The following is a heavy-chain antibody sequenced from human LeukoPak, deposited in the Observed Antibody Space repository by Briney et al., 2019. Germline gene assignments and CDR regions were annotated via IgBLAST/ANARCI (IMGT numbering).Heavy chain of an antibody. CDR3: AQISVDTSRNRWADFDS. J-gene: IGHJ4*02. Sequence: GGSLRLSCAASGFTFSTYAMTWLRQAPGKGLEWVSALNYNGGNTYYADSVKGRFTISRDNSKNMLYLQMNSLRAEDTAIYYSAQISVDTSRNRWADFDSWGQGILVTVSS. CDR2: LNYNGGNT. CDR1: GFTFSTYA. V-gene: IGHV3-23*01. D-gene: IGHD5-18*01.